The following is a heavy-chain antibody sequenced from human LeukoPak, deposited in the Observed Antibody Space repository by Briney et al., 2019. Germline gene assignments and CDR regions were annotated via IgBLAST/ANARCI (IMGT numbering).Heavy chain of an antibody. CDR2: IYYTGTT. CDR1: GGSISSYY. D-gene: IGHD6-13*01. CDR3: ARGASSWYGDDY. J-gene: IGHJ4*02. V-gene: IGHV4-59*01. Sequence: PSETLSLTCTVSGGSISSYYWSWIRQPPGKGLEWIGYIYYTGTTNYNPSLKSRVTISVDTSKNQFSLKLSSVTAADTAVYYCARGASSWYGDDYWGQGTLVTVSS.